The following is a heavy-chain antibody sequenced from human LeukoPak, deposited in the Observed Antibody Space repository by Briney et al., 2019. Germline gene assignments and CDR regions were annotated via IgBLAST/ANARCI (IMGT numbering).Heavy chain of an antibody. CDR2: MNPNSGNT. Sequence: GASVKVSCKASGYTFTSYGISWVRQATGQGLEWMGWMNPNSGNTGYAQKFQGRVTMTRNTSISTAYMELSSLTSEDTAVYYCARGSTSGWYNWFGPWGQGTLVTVSS. V-gene: IGHV1-8*02. D-gene: IGHD6-19*01. CDR3: ARGSTSGWYNWFGP. CDR1: GYTFTSYG. J-gene: IGHJ5*02.